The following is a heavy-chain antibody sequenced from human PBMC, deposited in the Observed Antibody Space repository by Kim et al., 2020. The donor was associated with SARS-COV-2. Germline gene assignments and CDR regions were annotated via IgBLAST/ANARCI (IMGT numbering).Heavy chain of an antibody. D-gene: IGHD1-26*01. CDR3: ARSREATVDY. V-gene: IGHV3-72*01. Sequence: YTTEYAASVNGRFAISRDDSKNSLSLQMTSLRAEDTAVYYCARSREATVDYWGQGTLVTVSS. CDR2: YTT. J-gene: IGHJ4*02.